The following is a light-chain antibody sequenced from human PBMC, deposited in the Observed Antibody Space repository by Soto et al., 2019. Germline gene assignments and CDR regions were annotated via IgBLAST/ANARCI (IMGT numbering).Light chain of an antibody. CDR3: QQYGSSPT. J-gene: IGKJ4*01. Sequence: EIVLTQSPGTLSLSPGERATLSCSASQSVSSSYLAWYQQKHGQAPRLLIYGASSRATGIPERFSGSGSGTDVTLTISRLEPEDFAGYYCQQYGSSPTFGGGTKVEIK. V-gene: IGKV3-20*01. CDR1: QSVSSSY. CDR2: GAS.